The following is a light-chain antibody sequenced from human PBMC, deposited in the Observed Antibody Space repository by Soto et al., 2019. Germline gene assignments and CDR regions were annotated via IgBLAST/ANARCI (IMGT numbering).Light chain of an antibody. CDR1: QSISSY. CDR2: AAS. Sequence: DIQMTQSPSSLSASVGDRVTITCRASQSISSYLNWYQQKPGKAPKLLIYAASSLQSGVPSRFSGSGYGTDFTLNISSLQPEDFAAYYCQQSYSTPQTFGQGTKVEIK. J-gene: IGKJ1*01. V-gene: IGKV1-39*01. CDR3: QQSYSTPQT.